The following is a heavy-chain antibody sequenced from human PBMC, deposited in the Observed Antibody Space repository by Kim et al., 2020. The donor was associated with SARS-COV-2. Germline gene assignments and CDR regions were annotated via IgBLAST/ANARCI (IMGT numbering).Heavy chain of an antibody. CDR2: IDPKSGDT. CDR1: GYVFTGFY. D-gene: IGHD2-2*01. Sequence: ASVKVSCKASGYVFTGFYIHWVRQAPGQGLEWMGWIDPKSGDTNYAQKFRDRVTMTRDTSISTSYMELTRLRSDDTAVYFCARYCRRTTCYPRADSWGQGTLVTVSS. J-gene: IGHJ4*02. V-gene: IGHV1-2*02. CDR3: ARYCRRTTCYPRADS.